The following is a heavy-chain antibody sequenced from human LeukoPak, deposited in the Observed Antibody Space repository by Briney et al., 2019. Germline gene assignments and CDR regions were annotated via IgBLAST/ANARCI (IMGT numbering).Heavy chain of an antibody. J-gene: IGHJ6*03. CDR2: ISAYNGDT. D-gene: IGHD3-22*01. CDR3: ARGLDLGSRGYYYFDYHYYYMDV. V-gene: IGHV1-18*01. CDR1: GYTFTNYG. Sequence: ASVKVSCKASGYTFTNYGITWVRQAPGQGLEWMGWISAYNGDTHYAQKHQGRVAMTTDTSTRTVYMELRSLRHDDTAVYYCARGLDLGSRGYYYFDYHYYYMDVWGKGTTVAVSS.